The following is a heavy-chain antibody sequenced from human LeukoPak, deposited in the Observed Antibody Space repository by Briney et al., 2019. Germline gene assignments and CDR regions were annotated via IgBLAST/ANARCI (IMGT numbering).Heavy chain of an antibody. CDR1: GFTVSSNY. Sequence: GGSLRLSCAASGFTVSSNYMSWVRQAPGKGLEWVSAIYSGGSTYYADSVKGRFTISRDNTKNTLYLQMSSLRAEDTAVYYCARDQSYDFWSDYYYYMDVWGKGTTVTVSS. CDR3: ARDQSYDFWSDYYYYMDV. J-gene: IGHJ6*03. D-gene: IGHD3-3*01. V-gene: IGHV3-66*02. CDR2: IYSGGST.